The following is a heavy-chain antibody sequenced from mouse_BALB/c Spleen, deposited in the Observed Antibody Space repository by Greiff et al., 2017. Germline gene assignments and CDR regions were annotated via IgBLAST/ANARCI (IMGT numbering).Heavy chain of an antibody. CDR3: ASPIYDGYYGGFAY. J-gene: IGHJ3*01. CDR1: GFTFSSYT. D-gene: IGHD2-3*01. Sequence: EVMLVESGGGLVQPGGSLKLSCAASGFTFSSYTMSWVRQTPEKRLEWVAYISNGGGSTYYPDTVKGRFTISRDNAKNTLYLQMSSLKSEDTAMYYCASPIYDGYYGGFAYWGQGTLVTVSA. CDR2: ISNGGGST. V-gene: IGHV5-12-2*01.